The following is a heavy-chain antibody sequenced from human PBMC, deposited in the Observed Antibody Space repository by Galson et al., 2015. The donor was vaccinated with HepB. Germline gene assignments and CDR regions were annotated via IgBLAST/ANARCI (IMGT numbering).Heavy chain of an antibody. CDR3: AKDQDGQARRRFLVWLLDY. Sequence: SLRLSCAASGFTFSSYGMQRVRQAPGKGLEWVAVISYDGGNKYYADSAKGRFNISRDKSKNTLYLQMNSQRAEDTAVYYCAKDQDGQARRRFLVWLLDYWGQGTLVTVSS. CDR1: GFTFSSYG. V-gene: IGHV3-30*18. J-gene: IGHJ4*02. CDR2: ISYDGGNK. D-gene: IGHD3-3*01.